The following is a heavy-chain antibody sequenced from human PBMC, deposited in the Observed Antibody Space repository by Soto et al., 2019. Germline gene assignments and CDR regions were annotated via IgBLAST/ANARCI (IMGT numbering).Heavy chain of an antibody. CDR2: ISHTGTT. D-gene: IGHD4-17*01. J-gene: IGHJ6*02. Sequence: SETLSLTCLVSGFPISSPYSWGWIRQPPGKGLEWIGSISHTGTTSYSPSLTSRVSISVDTSKNQVSLKLTSVTAADTAVYCCARVTMVIRDSDHFGVDVWGHGTTVTVSS. CDR3: ARVTMVIRDSDHFGVDV. CDR1: GFPISSPYS. V-gene: IGHV4-38-2*02.